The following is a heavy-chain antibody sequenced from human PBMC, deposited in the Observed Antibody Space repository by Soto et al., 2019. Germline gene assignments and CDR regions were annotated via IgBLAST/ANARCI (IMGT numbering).Heavy chain of an antibody. D-gene: IGHD3-3*01. V-gene: IGHV1-24*01. CDR2: FDPEDGET. Sequence: GASVKVSCKVSGYTLTELSMHWVRQAPGKGLEWMGGFDPEDGETIYAQKFQGRVTMTEDTSTDTAYMELRSLRSEDTAVYYCATLGFLEWLPTRGWFDPWGQGTLVTVSS. CDR3: ATLGFLEWLPTRGWFDP. J-gene: IGHJ5*02. CDR1: GYTLTELS.